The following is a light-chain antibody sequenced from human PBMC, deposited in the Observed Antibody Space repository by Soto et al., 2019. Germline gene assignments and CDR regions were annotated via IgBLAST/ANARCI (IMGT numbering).Light chain of an antibody. CDR2: EVS. CDR1: SSDVGGHNY. J-gene: IGLJ1*01. Sequence: QSVLTQPASVSGSPGQSITISCTGTSSDVGGHNYVSWYQQHPGKAPKLLIFEVSNRPSGVSNRFSGSTSGNTASLTISGLQAEDEADYYCSSYTDSSTRLFGTGTKVTVL. V-gene: IGLV2-14*01. CDR3: SSYTDSSTRL.